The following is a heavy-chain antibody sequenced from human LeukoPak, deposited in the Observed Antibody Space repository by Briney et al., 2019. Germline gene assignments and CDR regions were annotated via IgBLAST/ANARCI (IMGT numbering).Heavy chain of an antibody. D-gene: IGHD4-11*01. Sequence: RASLKVSCKTSGYTFTDSYMHWVRQAPGQGLEWMGWIVTYNGNTYYSQKFQGRVTMTTDTSTSTAYLELRSLRSDDTAVYYCAKTTVTSEEYYYYYMDVWGKGTTVTVSS. V-gene: IGHV1-18*01. CDR3: AKTTVTSEEYYYYYMDV. CDR2: IVTYNGNT. J-gene: IGHJ6*03. CDR1: GYTFTDSY.